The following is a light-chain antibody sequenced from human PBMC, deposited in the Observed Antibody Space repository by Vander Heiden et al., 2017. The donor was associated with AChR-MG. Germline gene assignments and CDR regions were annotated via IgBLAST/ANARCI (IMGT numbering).Light chain of an antibody. CDR1: QSVNSNY. Sequence: EIVLTQSPGTLSLSPGERATLSCRASQSVNSNYLAWYQQRPGQAPSLLIYGAASRATGIPDRFSGSGSGTDFTLTISRLEPEDFAVYYCQQEGSSPQTFGQRTKLDIK. CDR2: GAA. V-gene: IGKV3-20*01. J-gene: IGKJ2*01. CDR3: QQEGSSPQT.